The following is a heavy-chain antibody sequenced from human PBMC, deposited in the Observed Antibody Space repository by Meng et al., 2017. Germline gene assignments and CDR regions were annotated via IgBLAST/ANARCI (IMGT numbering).Heavy chain of an antibody. V-gene: IGHV3-73*02. J-gene: IGHJ4*02. CDR2: IRSKAGSFAT. D-gene: IGHD3-3*01. CDR1: GGTFSASD. CDR3: TTFPGFLELSDN. Sequence: EVQRVGSGGGLVQPGGSLKLSCAVSGGTFSASDIHWVRQASGKGLEWVGRIRSKAGSFATAYPASVKGRFAISRDDSENMLYLQMNSLKTEDTAVYYCTTFPGFLELSDNWGQGTLVTVSS.